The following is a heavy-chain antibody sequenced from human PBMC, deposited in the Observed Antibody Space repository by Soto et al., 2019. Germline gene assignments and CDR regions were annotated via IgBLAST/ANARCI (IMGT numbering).Heavy chain of an antibody. CDR1: GFTFSDYY. Sequence: QVQLVESGGGLVKPGGSLRLSCAASGFTFSDYYMSWIRQAPGKGLEWISYISGSGATIYYADSVKGRFTISRDKAKNSVYLQMNRLRAEDMAVYFCARSSGSGSAFDIWGQGTMVTVSS. V-gene: IGHV3-11*01. D-gene: IGHD3-10*01. CDR3: ARSSGSGSAFDI. J-gene: IGHJ3*02. CDR2: ISGSGATI.